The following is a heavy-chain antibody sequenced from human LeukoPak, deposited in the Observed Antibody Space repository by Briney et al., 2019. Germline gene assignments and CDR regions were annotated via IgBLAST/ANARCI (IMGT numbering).Heavy chain of an antibody. CDR2: INHSGST. V-gene: IGHV4-34*01. D-gene: IGHD6-6*01. CDR3: ARSRGIIARHNYYYYYYMDV. Sequence: SETLSLTCAVYGGSFSGYYWSWIRQPPGKGLEWIGEINHSGSTNYNPSLKSRVTISVDTSKNQFSLKLSSVTAADTAVYYYARSRGIIARHNYYYYYYMDVWGKGTTVTVSS. J-gene: IGHJ6*03. CDR1: GGSFSGYY.